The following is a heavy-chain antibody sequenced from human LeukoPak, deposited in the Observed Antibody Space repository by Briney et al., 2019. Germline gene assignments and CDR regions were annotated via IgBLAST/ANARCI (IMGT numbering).Heavy chain of an antibody. D-gene: IGHD2-21*02. CDR2: IIPIFGTA. J-gene: IGHJ4*02. Sequence: VKVSCRASGGTFSSYAISWVRQAPGQGLEWMGRIIPIFGTANYAQKFQGRVTITTDESTSTAYMELSSLRSEDTAVYYCARGGGDTPFDYWGQGTLVTVSS. V-gene: IGHV1-69*05. CDR1: GGTFSSYA. CDR3: ARGGGDTPFDY.